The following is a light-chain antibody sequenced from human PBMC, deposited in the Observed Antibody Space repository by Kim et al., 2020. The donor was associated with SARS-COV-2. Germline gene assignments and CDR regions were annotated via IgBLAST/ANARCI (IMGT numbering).Light chain of an antibody. V-gene: IGKV3-20*01. Sequence: LSPGERATPSCRASQSVSSNYLAWYQGKPGQAPRLLIFGASSRATGIPDRFSGSGSGTDFTLTISRLEPEDFAVYYCQQYGSSPYTFGQGTKLEI. CDR2: GAS. CDR1: QSVSSNY. CDR3: QQYGSSPYT. J-gene: IGKJ2*01.